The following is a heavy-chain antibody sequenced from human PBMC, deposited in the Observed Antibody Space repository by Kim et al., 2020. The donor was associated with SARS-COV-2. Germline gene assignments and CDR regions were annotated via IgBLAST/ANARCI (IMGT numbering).Heavy chain of an antibody. V-gene: IGHV3-74*03. CDR3: ARDYYGTIDY. J-gene: IGHJ4*02. D-gene: IGHD3-22*01. Sequence: TCEDSVKDRFTISRDNTKDTLYLQMNSLRAEDMAVYYCARDYYGTIDYWGQGTLVPVSS.